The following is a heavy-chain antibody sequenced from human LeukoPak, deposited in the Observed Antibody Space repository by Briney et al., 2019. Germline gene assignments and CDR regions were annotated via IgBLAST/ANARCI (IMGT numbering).Heavy chain of an antibody. CDR2: IKQDGSEK. V-gene: IGHV3-7*01. D-gene: IGHD6-13*01. J-gene: IGHJ6*03. CDR1: GFTFSSYW. CDR3: ARDFSSSWYPYYYYYMDV. Sequence: QTGGSLRLSCAASGFTFSSYWMSWVRQAPGKGLEWVANIKQDGSEKYYVDSVKGRFTISRDNAKNSLYLQMNSLRAEDPAVYYCARDFSSSWYPYYYYYMDVWGKGTTVTVSS.